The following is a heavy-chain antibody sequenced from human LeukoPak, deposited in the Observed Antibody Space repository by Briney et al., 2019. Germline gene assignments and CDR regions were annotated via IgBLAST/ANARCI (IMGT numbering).Heavy chain of an antibody. Sequence: GGSLRLSCAASGFTFSSYSMNWVRQAPGKGLEWVSSISSSSSYIYYADSVKGRFTISRDNAKNSLYLQMNSLRAEDTAVYYCARGGLWELFGLCYFDYWGQGTLVTVSS. J-gene: IGHJ4*02. V-gene: IGHV3-21*01. CDR2: ISSSSSYI. CDR3: ARGGLWELFGLCYFDY. D-gene: IGHD1-26*01. CDR1: GFTFSSYS.